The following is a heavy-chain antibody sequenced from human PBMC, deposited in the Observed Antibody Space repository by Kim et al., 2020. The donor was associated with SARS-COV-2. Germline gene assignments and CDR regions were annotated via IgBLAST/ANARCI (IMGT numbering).Heavy chain of an antibody. V-gene: IGHV4-34*01. CDR1: GGSFSGYY. Sequence: SETLSLTCAVYGGSFSGYYWSWIRQPPGKGLEWIGEINHSGSTNYNPSLKSRVTISVDTSKNQFSLKLSSVTAADTAVYYCARAPGYSSDGRFDYWGQGTLVTVSS. D-gene: IGHD6-19*01. CDR3: ARAPGYSSDGRFDY. CDR2: INHSGST. J-gene: IGHJ4*02.